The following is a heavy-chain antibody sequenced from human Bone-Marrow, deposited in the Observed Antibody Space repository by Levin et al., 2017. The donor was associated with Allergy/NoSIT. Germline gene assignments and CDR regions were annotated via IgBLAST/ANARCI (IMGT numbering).Heavy chain of an antibody. Sequence: EASVKVSCAVSEFTFSSYWMGWVRQAPGKGLEWLAKIKQDGSEKHYVDSVKGRFTISRDNAKNSLYLQMNSLRAEDTAVYYCARYASGSYHFDYWGQGTLVTVSS. J-gene: IGHJ4*02. CDR2: IKQDGSEK. D-gene: IGHD3-10*01. CDR3: ARYASGSYHFDY. CDR1: EFTFSSYW. V-gene: IGHV3-7*01.